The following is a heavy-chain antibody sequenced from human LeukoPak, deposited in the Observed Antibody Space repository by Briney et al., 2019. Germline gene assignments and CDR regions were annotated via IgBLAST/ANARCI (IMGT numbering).Heavy chain of an antibody. CDR2: INWSGGTT. CDR1: GFTFDEYG. Sequence: PGESLRLSCAASGFTFDEYGMSSVRQAPGKGLEWVSGINWSGGTTVSAESVKGRFTVSRDNAKNSLYLRVNSLRVDDTALYYCARERFGSDYYLDVWGKGTTVTVSS. CDR3: ARERFGSDYYLDV. D-gene: IGHD3-10*01. J-gene: IGHJ6*03. V-gene: IGHV3-20*04.